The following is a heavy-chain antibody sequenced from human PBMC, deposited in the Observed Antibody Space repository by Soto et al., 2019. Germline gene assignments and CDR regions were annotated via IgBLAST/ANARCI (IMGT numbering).Heavy chain of an antibody. CDR1: GFTFSDYY. CDR2: ISSSSSTI. Sequence: GGSLRLSCASSGFTFSDYYMSWIRQAPGKGLEWVSYISSSSSTIFYTDSVKGRFTISRDKSKNTVFLQMNSLRADDTAVYHCAKDPNGDYVGAFDSWGQGTLVTVSS. D-gene: IGHD4-17*01. CDR3: AKDPNGDYVGAFDS. J-gene: IGHJ4*02. V-gene: IGHV3-11*01.